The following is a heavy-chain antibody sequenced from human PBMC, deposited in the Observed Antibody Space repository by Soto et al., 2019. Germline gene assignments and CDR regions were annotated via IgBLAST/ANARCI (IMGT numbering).Heavy chain of an antibody. CDR2: ISAYNGNT. Sequence: QVQLVQSGAEVKKPGASVKVSCKASGYTFTSYGISWVRQAPVQGLEWMGWISAYNGNTNYAQKLQGRVTMTTDTSTSTAYMELMSLRSDDTAVYYCARSIIGYCSGGSCYAYFDIWGQGTMVTVSS. D-gene: IGHD2-15*01. J-gene: IGHJ3*02. V-gene: IGHV1-18*01. CDR3: ARSIIGYCSGGSCYAYFDI. CDR1: GYTFTSYG.